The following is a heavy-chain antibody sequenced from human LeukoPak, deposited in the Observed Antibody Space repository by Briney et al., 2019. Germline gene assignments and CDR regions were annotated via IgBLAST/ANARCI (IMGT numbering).Heavy chain of an antibody. D-gene: IGHD3-10*01. CDR3: ARTRTSGGYSASDY. V-gene: IGHV3-20*04. CDR1: GFFLNNYG. Sequence: GGSLRLSCAVSGFFLNNYGMTWVRQAPGKGLEWVSGNNWNGGSTGYADSVKGRFTISRDNAKNCLYLQMNSLRVEDTALYYCARTRTSGGYSASDYWGQGTLVTVSS. CDR2: NNWNGGST. J-gene: IGHJ4*02.